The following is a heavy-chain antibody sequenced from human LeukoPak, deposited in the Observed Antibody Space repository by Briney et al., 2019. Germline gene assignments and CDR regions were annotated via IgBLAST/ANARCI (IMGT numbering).Heavy chain of an antibody. CDR1: GGSVSSGSYY. CDR2: IYNSGST. D-gene: IGHD6-19*01. Sequence: SETLSLTCTVSGGSVSSGSYYWSWIRQPPGKGLEWIGYIYNSGSTNYNPSLKSRITMSVDASKNQFSLKLSSVTAADTAVYYCARDDSGRSSGYFEFYHGMDVWGQGTTVTVSS. CDR3: ARDDSGRSSGYFEFYHGMDV. J-gene: IGHJ6*02. V-gene: IGHV4-61*01.